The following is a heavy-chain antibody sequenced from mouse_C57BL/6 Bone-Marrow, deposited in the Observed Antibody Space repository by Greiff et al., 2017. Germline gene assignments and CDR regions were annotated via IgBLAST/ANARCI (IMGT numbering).Heavy chain of an antibody. Sequence: QVQLQQSGPELVKPGASVKLSCKASGYTFTSYDINWVKQRPGQGLEWIGWIYPRDGSTKYNEKFKGKATFTVDTSSSTAYMELHSRTSEDSAVYSCARLESDGSSGDWYFDVGGRGTTVTVSS. CDR2: IYPRDGST. D-gene: IGHD1-1*01. CDR1: GYTFTSYD. V-gene: IGHV1-85*01. CDR3: ARLESDGSSGDWYFDV. J-gene: IGHJ1*03.